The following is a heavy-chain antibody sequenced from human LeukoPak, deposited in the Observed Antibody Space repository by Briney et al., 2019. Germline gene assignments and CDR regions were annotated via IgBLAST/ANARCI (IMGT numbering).Heavy chain of an antibody. CDR3: ARDLLANFDY. V-gene: IGHV3-23*01. J-gene: IGHJ4*02. CDR2: ISASGGST. CDR1: GFTFGSYA. D-gene: IGHD2-15*01. Sequence: GGSLRLSCAASGFTFGSYAMSWVRQAPGKGLEWVSAISASGGSTYYADSVKGRFTISRDNSKNTLYLQMNSLRAEDTAVYYCARDLLANFDYWGQGTLVTVSS.